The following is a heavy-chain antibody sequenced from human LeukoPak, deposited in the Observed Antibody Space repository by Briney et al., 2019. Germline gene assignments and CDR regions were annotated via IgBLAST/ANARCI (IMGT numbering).Heavy chain of an antibody. CDR1: GGSISGYY. CDR2: IYTTGTT. Sequence: SDTLSLTCTVSGGSISGYYWSWLRQPPGKGLEWIGYIYTTGTTNYNPSLKSRLTISVHPSKNQSSVKLKSVTAADTVVYYCARHGGYSSSPAYWGEGALVTVSS. V-gene: IGHV4-4*09. CDR3: ARHGGYSSSPAY. D-gene: IGHD6-6*01. J-gene: IGHJ4*02.